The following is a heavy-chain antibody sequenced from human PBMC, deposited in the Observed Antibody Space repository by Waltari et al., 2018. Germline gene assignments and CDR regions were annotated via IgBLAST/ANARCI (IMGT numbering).Heavy chain of an antibody. CDR2: IYYSGTT. CDR3: ARGYSGNYGRFDY. J-gene: IGHJ4*02. D-gene: IGHD5-12*01. V-gene: IGHV4-59*01. Sequence: QVQLQESGPGLVKPSETLSLTCTVSGGSISTYYWSWIRQPPGKGLEWLGYIYYSGTTNYNPSLKSRVTISVDTSKNQFSLKLSSVTAADTAVYYCARGYSGNYGRFDYWGQGTLVTVSS. CDR1: GGSISTYY.